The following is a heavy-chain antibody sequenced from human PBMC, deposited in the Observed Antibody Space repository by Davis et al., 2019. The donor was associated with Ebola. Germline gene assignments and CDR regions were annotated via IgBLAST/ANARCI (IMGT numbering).Heavy chain of an antibody. D-gene: IGHD3-10*01. CDR3: ARDFPYTVRGVIHTYYYYGMDV. V-gene: IGHV3-20*04. Sequence: GGSLRLSCAASGFTFDDYGMSWVRQAPGKGLEWVSGINWNGGSTGYADSVKGRFTISRDNAKNSLYLQMNSLRAEDTALYYCARDFPYTVRGVIHTYYYYGMDVWGQGTTVTVSS. J-gene: IGHJ6*02. CDR2: INWNGGST. CDR1: GFTFDDYG.